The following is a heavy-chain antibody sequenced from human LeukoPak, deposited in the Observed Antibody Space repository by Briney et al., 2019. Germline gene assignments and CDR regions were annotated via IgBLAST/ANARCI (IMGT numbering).Heavy chain of an antibody. CDR2: IIPIFGTA. J-gene: IGHJ6*03. D-gene: IGHD5/OR15-5a*01. V-gene: IGHV1-69*05. CDR3: ARGLDGLGFRYYYYMDV. CDR1: GGTFSSYA. Sequence: GASVKVSCKASGGTFSSYAISWVRQAPGQGLEWMGGIIPIFGTANYAQKFQGRVTITTDESTSTAYMELSSLRSDDTAVYYYARGLDGLGFRYYYYMDVWGKGTTVTVSS.